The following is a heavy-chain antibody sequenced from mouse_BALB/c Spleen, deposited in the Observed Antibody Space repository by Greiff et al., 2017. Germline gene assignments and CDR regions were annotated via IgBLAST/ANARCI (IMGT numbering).Heavy chain of an antibody. J-gene: IGHJ1*01. CDR3: ARKEEVLRLPYFDV. D-gene: IGHD1-2*01. Sequence: VQLKQSGAELVRPGALVKLSCKASGFNIKDYYMHWVKQRPEQGLEWIGWIDPENGNTIYDPKFQGKASITADTSSNTAYLQLSSLTSEDTAVYYCARKEEVLRLPYFDVWGAGTTVTVSS. CDR1: GFNIKDYY. V-gene: IGHV14-1*02. CDR2: IDPENGNT.